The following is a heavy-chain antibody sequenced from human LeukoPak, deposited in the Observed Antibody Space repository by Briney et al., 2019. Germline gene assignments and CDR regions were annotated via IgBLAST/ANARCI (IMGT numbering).Heavy chain of an antibody. CDR3: ARGRAVAPYWYFDL. Sequence: SETLSLTCTVSGGSISSGSYYWSWIRQPAGKGLEWIGRIYTSGSTNYNPSLKSRVTISVDTSKNQFSLKLSSVTAADTAVYYCARGRAVAPYWYFDLWGRGTLVTVSS. V-gene: IGHV4-61*02. J-gene: IGHJ2*01. CDR2: IYTSGST. D-gene: IGHD6-19*01. CDR1: GGSISSGSYY.